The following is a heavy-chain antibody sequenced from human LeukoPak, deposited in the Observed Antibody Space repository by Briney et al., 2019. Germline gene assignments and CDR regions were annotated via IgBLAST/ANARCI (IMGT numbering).Heavy chain of an antibody. CDR2: ISYDGSNK. Sequence: GRSLRLSCAASGFTFSSYAIHWARQAPGKGLEWVAVISYDGSNKYYADSVKGRFTISRDNSKNTLYLQMNSLRTEDTAVYYCARGVGDFWSGYSSPSSRFDPWGQGTLVTVSS. J-gene: IGHJ5*02. CDR1: GFTFSSYA. D-gene: IGHD3-3*01. CDR3: ARGVGDFWSGYSSPSSRFDP. V-gene: IGHV3-30*04.